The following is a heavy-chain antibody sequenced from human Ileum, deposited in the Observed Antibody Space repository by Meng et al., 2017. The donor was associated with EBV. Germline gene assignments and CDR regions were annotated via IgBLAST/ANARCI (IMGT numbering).Heavy chain of an antibody. V-gene: IGHV4-39*01. J-gene: IGHJ5*02. Sequence: QLQLQDSGPGLVKSSETLSLTCTVSDGSINSRGYYWGWIRQPPGKGLEWIGSIFYSGNTYYNPSLESRVTISVDTSKNQFFLKVTSVTAADTAVYYCLRLREGTMAGSWGQGILVTVSS. CDR1: DGSINSRGYY. CDR2: IFYSGNT. D-gene: IGHD3-3*01. CDR3: LRLREGTMAGS.